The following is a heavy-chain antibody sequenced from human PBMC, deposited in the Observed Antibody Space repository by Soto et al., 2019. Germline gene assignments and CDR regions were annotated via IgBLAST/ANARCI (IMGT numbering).Heavy chain of an antibody. CDR1: GGSISSGGYY. CDR2: IYYSGST. J-gene: IGHJ1*01. D-gene: IGHD2-15*01. Sequence: SETLSLTCTVSGGSISSGGYYWSWIRQHPGKGLEWIGYIYYSGSTYYNPSLKSRVTISVDTSKNQFSLKLSSVTAADTAVYYCARVVVAADEYFQHWGQGTLVTVSS. CDR3: ARVVVAADEYFQH. V-gene: IGHV4-31*03.